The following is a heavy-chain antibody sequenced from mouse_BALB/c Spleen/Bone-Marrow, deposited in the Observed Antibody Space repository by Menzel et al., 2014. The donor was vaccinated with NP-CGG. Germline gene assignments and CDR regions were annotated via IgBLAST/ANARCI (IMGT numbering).Heavy chain of an antibody. CDR2: INPGSGNT. J-gene: IGHJ3*01. CDR3: AFYGSSYAWFAY. D-gene: IGHD1-1*01. V-gene: IGHV1-77*01. Sequence: VKLVESGAELARPGASVKLPCKASGYTFTDYYINWVKQRTGQGLEWIGEINPGSGNTYYNEKFKGKATLTADKSSSTAYMQLSSLTSEDSAVYFCAFYGSSYAWFAYWGQGTLVTVSA. CDR1: GYTFTDYY.